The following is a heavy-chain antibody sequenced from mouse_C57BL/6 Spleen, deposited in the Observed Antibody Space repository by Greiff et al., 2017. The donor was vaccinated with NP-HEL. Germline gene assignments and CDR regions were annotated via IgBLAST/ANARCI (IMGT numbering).Heavy chain of an antibody. V-gene: IGHV1-72*01. Sequence: QVQLQQPGAELVKPGASVKLSCKASGYTFTSYWMHWVKQRPGRGLEWIGRIDPNSGGTKYNEKFKSKATLTVDKPSSTAYMQLSSLTSEDSAVYYCAREITTVVAPDYFDYWGQGTTLTVSS. J-gene: IGHJ2*01. D-gene: IGHD1-1*01. CDR1: GYTFTSYW. CDR2: IDPNSGGT. CDR3: AREITTVVAPDYFDY.